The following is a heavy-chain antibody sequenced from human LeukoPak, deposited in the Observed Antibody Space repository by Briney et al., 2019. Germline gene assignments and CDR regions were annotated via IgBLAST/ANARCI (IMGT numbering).Heavy chain of an antibody. CDR2: IYSGGST. CDR1: GFTVSSNY. V-gene: IGHV3-66*01. D-gene: IGHD6-13*01. CDR3: ASSWYYFDY. J-gene: IGHJ4*02. Sequence: PGGSLRLSCAASGFTVSSNYMSWVRQAPGKGLEWVSVIYSGGSTYYADSVKGRFTISRDNSKNTLYLQMNSLRAEDMAVYYCASSWYYFDYWGREPWSPSPQ.